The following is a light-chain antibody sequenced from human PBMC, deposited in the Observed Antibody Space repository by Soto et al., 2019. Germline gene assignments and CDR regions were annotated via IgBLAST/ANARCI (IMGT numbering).Light chain of an antibody. J-gene: IGLJ2*01. CDR1: SGYSGYA. Sequence: QLVLTQSPSASASLGASVKLTCTLSSGYSGYAIAWHQQQPEKGPRYLMTLNTDGSHSKGDGIPDRFSGSRSGAERYLIISSLQSEDEAAYYCQTGGTGIVFGGGTKLTVL. CDR3: QTGGTGIV. CDR2: LNTDGSH. V-gene: IGLV4-69*01.